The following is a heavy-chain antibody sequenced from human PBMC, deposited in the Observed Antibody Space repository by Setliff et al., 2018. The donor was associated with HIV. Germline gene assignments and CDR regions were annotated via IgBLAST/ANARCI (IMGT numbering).Heavy chain of an antibody. CDR2: ISFDGNDK. V-gene: IGHV3-30*03. CDR3: ASSWGNSSGWTIDY. D-gene: IGHD6-19*01. CDR1: GFPFSSYD. Sequence: GGSLRLSCAASGFPFSSYDMHWVRQAPGKGLEWVALISFDGNDKYYTDSVKGRFTISRDDSKNSLYLQMNSLRAEDTAVYYCASSWGNSSGWTIDYWGQGTLVTVSS. J-gene: IGHJ4*02.